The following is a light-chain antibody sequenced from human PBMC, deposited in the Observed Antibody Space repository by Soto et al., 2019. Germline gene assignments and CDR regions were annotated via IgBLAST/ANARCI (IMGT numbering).Light chain of an antibody. CDR1: SSDVGGYNF. CDR2: EVT. CDR3: SSYTRRNTLA. V-gene: IGLV2-14*01. J-gene: IGLJ2*01. Sequence: QSALTQPASVSGSPGQSITISCTGTSSDVGGYNFVSWYQQYPGKAPKLIIYEVTNRPSGVSNRYSGSKSGSTASLTISGLQAEDEADYYGSSYTRRNTLAFGGGTKLTVL.